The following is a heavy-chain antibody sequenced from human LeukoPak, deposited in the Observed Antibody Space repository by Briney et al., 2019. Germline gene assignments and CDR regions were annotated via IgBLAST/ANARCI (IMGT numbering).Heavy chain of an antibody. J-gene: IGHJ4*02. D-gene: IGHD3-22*01. CDR3: ARYRTPYYDSSGYGVVFDY. CDR1: GGTFSSYA. V-gene: IGHV1-69*13. CDR2: IIPIFGTA. Sequence: SVKVSCKASGGTFSSYAISWVRQAPGQGLEWVGGIIPIFGTANYAQKFQGRVTITADESTSTAYMELSSLRSEDTAVYYCARYRTPYYDSSGYGVVFDYWGQGTLVTVSS.